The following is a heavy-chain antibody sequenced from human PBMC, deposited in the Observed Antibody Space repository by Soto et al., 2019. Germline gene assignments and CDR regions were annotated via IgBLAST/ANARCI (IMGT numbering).Heavy chain of an antibody. J-gene: IGHJ4*02. CDR2: IYYSGST. CDR1: GGSISSGGYY. V-gene: IGHV4-31*03. CDR3: AAQRGYDFWSGARGLDY. D-gene: IGHD3-3*01. Sequence: QVQLQESGPGLVKPSQTLSLTCTVSGGSISSGGYYWSWIRQHPGKGLEWIGYIYYSGSTYYNPSLKGRVTISVDTSKNQFSLKLSSVTAADTAVYYCAAQRGYDFWSGARGLDYWGQGTLVTVSS.